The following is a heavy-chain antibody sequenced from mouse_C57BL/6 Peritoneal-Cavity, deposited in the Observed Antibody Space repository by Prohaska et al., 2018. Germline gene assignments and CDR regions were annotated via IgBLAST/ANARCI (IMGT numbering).Heavy chain of an antibody. V-gene: IGHV11-2*01. CDR2: INSDGSAI. CDR3: MRYGNYWYFDV. Sequence: VQPGGSRGLSCEGSGFTFSGFWMSCVRQTPGKTLEWIGDINSDGSAINYAPSIKDRFTIFRDNDKSTLYLQMSNVRSEDTATYFCMRYGNYWYFDVWGTGTTVTVSS. D-gene: IGHD2-1*01. CDR1: GFTFSGFW. J-gene: IGHJ1*03.